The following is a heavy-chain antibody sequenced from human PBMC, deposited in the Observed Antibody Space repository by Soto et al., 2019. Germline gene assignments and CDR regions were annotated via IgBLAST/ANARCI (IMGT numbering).Heavy chain of an antibody. CDR2: ISYDGSNK. J-gene: IGHJ4*02. CDR3: AKEGIAAAGTGDFDY. CDR1: GFTFSSYG. V-gene: IGHV3-30*18. Sequence: GGALRLSCGASGFTFSSYGIHWGRQAPGKGLEWVAVISYDGSNKYYADSVKGRFTISRDNSKNTLYLQMNSLRAEDTAVYYCAKEGIAAAGTGDFDYWGQGTLVTVSS. D-gene: IGHD6-13*01.